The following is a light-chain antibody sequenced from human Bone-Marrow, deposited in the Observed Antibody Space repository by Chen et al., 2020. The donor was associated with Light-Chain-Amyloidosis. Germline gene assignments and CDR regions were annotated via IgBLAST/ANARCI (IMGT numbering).Light chain of an antibody. CDR1: NIGSTS. J-gene: IGLJ3*02. CDR2: DDS. Sequence: SYVLTQPSSVSVAPGQTATIACGGNNIGSTSAHWYQQTPGQAPLLVAYDDSDRPAGIPERLSGSSSEHTATLTISRVEAGDEADEYWPVWDRSSDRPVFGGGTKLTVI. CDR3: PVWDRSSDRPV. V-gene: IGLV3-21*02.